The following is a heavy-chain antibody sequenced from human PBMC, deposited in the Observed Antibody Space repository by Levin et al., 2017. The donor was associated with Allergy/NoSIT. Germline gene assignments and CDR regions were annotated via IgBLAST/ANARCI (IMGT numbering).Heavy chain of an antibody. CDR2: INTKSGDT. V-gene: IGHV1-2*02. CDR3: ARETALTGHHFHDY. Sequence: ASVKVSCKASGYTFTGYYIHWVRQAPGQGLEWMGWINTKSGDTDYAQNFQGRVTMTSDTSITTAYMDLSRLRSDDSAIYYCARETALTGHHFHDYWGQGALVTVSS. J-gene: IGHJ4*02. CDR1: GYTFTGYY. D-gene: IGHD3-9*01.